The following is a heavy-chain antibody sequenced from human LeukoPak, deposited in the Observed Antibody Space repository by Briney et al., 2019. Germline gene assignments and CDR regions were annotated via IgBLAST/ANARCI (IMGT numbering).Heavy chain of an antibody. J-gene: IGHJ4*02. CDR3: ARTGQQLVGGFDY. D-gene: IGHD6-13*01. CDR1: GYTFTVYY. Sequence: GASVKVSCKASGYTFTVYYMHWVRQAPGQGLEWMGWINPNSGGTNYAQKFQGRVTMTRDTSISTAYMELSRLRSDDTAVYYCARTGQQLVGGFDYWGQGTLVTVSS. V-gene: IGHV1-2*02. CDR2: INPNSGGT.